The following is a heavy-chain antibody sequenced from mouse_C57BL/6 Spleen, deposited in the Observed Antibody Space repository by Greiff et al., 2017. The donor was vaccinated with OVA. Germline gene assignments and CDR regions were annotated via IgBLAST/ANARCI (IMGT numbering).Heavy chain of an antibody. Sequence: EVKVEESGGGLVQPGGSMKLSCAASGFTFSDAWMDWVRQSPEKGLEWVAEIRNKANNHATYYAESVKGRFTISRDDSNSSVYLQMNSLGAEDTGIYYCTGQYGYDGFDYWGQGTTLTVSS. V-gene: IGHV6-6*01. CDR3: TGQYGYDGFDY. D-gene: IGHD2-2*01. CDR1: GFTFSDAW. CDR2: IRNKANNHAT. J-gene: IGHJ2*01.